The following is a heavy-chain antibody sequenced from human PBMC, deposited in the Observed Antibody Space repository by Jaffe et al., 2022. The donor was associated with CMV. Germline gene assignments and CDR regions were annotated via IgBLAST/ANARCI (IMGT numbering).Heavy chain of an antibody. CDR3: ARDRGSTSSYYIDV. CDR2: IWYEGSNK. CDR1: GFTFSSYG. J-gene: IGHJ6*03. D-gene: IGHD2-2*01. Sequence: QVQLVESGGGVVQPGRSLRLSCAASGFTFSSYGMHWVRQAPGKGLEWVAVIWYEGSNKFYVDSVEGRVTISRDNSKNTLYLQMNSLRVEDTGVYYCARDRGSTSSYYIDVWGKGTTVTVSS. V-gene: IGHV3-33*08.